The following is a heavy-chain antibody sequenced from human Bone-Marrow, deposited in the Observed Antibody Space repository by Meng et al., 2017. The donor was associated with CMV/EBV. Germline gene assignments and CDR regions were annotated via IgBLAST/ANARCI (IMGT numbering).Heavy chain of an antibody. CDR2: INLDGSST. D-gene: IGHD3-3*01. V-gene: IGHV3-74*01. J-gene: IGHJ6*02. CDR1: GFTFSSYW. Sequence: GGSLRLSCAASGFTFSSYWMHWVRQAPGKGLVWVSRINLDGSSTIYADSVKGRFTISRDNAKNSLYLQMNSLRAEDTAVYYCASGLGVRLDYYYYGMDVWGQGTTATVSS. CDR3: ASGLGVRLDYYYYGMDV.